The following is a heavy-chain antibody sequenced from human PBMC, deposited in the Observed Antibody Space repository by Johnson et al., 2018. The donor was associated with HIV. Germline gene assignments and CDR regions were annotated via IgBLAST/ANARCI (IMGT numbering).Heavy chain of an antibody. D-gene: IGHD6-13*01. J-gene: IGHJ3*02. Sequence: VQLVESGGGLVQPGRSLRLSCAASGFTFDDYAMHWVRQAPGKGLEWVSGISWNSGSIGYADSVKGRFTISRDNAKNSLYLQMNSLRAEDTAVYYCAKVVTSSSSWQDDAFDIWGQGTVVTVSS. CDR3: AKVVTSSSSWQDDAFDI. CDR1: GFTFDDYA. CDR2: ISWNSGSI. V-gene: IGHV3-9*01.